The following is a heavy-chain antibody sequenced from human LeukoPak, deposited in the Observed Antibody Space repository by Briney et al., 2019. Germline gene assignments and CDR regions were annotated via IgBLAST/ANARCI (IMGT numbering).Heavy chain of an antibody. V-gene: IGHV1-2*02. CDR2: INPNSGGT. J-gene: IGHJ3*02. CDR3: ARDYSAAADDAFDI. D-gene: IGHD2-2*01. Sequence: ASVKVSCKASGYTFTGYYMHWVRQAPGQGLEWMGWINPNSGGTNYAQKFQGRVTMTRDTSISTAYMELSRRRSDDTAVYYCARDYSAAADDAFDIWGQGTMVTVSS. CDR1: GYTFTGYY.